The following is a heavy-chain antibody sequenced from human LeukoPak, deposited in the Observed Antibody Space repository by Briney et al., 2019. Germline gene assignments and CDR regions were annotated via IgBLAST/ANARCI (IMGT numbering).Heavy chain of an antibody. CDR3: ARFGSSWYYSFGP. CDR1: GFTFSSYS. Sequence: GGSLRLSCAASGFTFSSYSMNWVRQAPGKGLEWVSSISSSSSYIYYADSVKGRFTISRDNAKNSLYLQMNSLRAEDTAVYYCARFGSSWYYSFGPWGQGTLVTVSS. V-gene: IGHV3-21*01. D-gene: IGHD6-13*01. CDR2: ISSSSSYI. J-gene: IGHJ5*02.